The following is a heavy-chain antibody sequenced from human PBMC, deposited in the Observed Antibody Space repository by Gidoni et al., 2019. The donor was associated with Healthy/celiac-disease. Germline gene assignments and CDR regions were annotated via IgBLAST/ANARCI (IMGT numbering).Heavy chain of an antibody. V-gene: IGHV4-39*01. J-gene: IGHJ4*02. CDR2: IYSSGST. CDR3: ARHRITDDY. Sequence: QLQLQESGPGLVKPSETLSLTCTVPGGSISSSSYYWGWIRQPPGKGLEWIGSIYSSGSTYYNPSLKSRVTISVDTSKNQFSLKLSSVTAADTAVYYCARHRITDDYWGQGTLVTVSS. CDR1: GGSISSSSYY.